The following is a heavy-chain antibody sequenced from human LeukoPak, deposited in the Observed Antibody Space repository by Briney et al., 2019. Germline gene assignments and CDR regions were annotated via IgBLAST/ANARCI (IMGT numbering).Heavy chain of an antibody. V-gene: IGHV1-2*02. Sequence: ASVKVSCKASGYTFSGYYMHWVRQAPGQGLEWMGWINANSGGTNYAQKFQGRVTMTRDTSISTAYMELSRLTSDDTAMYYCARGGPAGSGSYYNQYWGQGTLVTVSS. CDR3: ARGGPAGSGSYYNQY. CDR2: INANSGGT. D-gene: IGHD3-10*01. J-gene: IGHJ4*02. CDR1: GYTFSGYY.